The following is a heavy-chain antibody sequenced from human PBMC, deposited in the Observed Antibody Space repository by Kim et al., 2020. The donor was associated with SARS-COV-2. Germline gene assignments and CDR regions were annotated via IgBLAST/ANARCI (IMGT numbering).Heavy chain of an antibody. J-gene: IGHJ3*02. D-gene: IGHD3-3*01. V-gene: IGHV3-15*01. Sequence: VKGRFTISRDDSKNTLYLQMNSLKTEDTAVYYCTTDMGIADFWTSDAFDIWGQGTMVTVSS. CDR3: TTDMGIADFWTSDAFDI.